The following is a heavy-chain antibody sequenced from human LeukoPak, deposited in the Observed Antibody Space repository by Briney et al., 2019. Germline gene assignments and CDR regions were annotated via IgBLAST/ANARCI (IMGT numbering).Heavy chain of an antibody. CDR1: GFTFGPDW. D-gene: IGHD3-3*01. J-gene: IGHJ6*03. V-gene: IGHV3-7*01. Sequence: GGSLRLSCAASGFTFGPDWMSWVRQVPGKGLEWVANINGDGSEKFYVDSVKGRFTIARDNAKNSLYLQMNSLRAEDTAVYYCVRGSLASGVVVYYYYYLDVWGKGTTVTVSS. CDR2: INGDGSEK. CDR3: VRGSLASGVVVYYYYYLDV.